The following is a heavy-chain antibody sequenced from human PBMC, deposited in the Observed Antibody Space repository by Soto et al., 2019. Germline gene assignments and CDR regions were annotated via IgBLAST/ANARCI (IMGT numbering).Heavy chain of an antibody. J-gene: IGHJ5*02. D-gene: IGHD4-4*01. CDR1: GYTLTELS. Sequence: ASVKVSCKVSGYTLTELSMHWVRQAPGKGLEWMGGFDPEDGETIYAQKFQGRVTMTEDTSTDTAYMELSSLRSEDTAVYYCATILTTSSWFXPWGQGTLVTVSS. V-gene: IGHV1-24*01. CDR3: ATILTTSSWFXP. CDR2: FDPEDGET.